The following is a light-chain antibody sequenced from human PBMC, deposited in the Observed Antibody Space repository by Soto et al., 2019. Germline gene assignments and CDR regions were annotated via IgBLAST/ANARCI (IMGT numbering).Light chain of an antibody. CDR1: SSNIGSNY. CDR2: RNN. V-gene: IGLV1-47*01. Sequence: QSVLTQPPSASGTPGQRGTISCSGSSSNIGSNYVYWYQQLPGTAPKLLIYRNNQRPSGVPDRFSGSKSGTSASLAISGLRSEDEADYYCAAWYDSLSGPHVVFGGGTKLTVL. J-gene: IGLJ2*01. CDR3: AAWYDSLSGPHVV.